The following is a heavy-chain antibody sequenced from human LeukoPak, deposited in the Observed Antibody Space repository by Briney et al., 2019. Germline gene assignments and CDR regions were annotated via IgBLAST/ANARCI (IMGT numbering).Heavy chain of an antibody. J-gene: IGHJ4*02. Sequence: GGSLRLSCAASGFTFSSYGMHWVRQAPGKGLEWVAVISYDGSNKYYADSVKGRFTISRDNSKNTLYLQMNSLRAEDTAVYYCAKDSGSYPDYWGQGTLVTVSS. CDR3: AKDSGSYPDY. CDR1: GFTFSSYG. D-gene: IGHD1-26*01. V-gene: IGHV3-30*18. CDR2: ISYDGSNK.